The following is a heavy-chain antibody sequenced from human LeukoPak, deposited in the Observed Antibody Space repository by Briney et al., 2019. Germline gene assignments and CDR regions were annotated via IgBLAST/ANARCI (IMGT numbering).Heavy chain of an antibody. V-gene: IGHV3-7*01. J-gene: IGHJ4*02. D-gene: IGHD7-27*01. CDR3: GQTGDLSDY. CDR1: GFTFDNHW. Sequence: PGGSLRLSCAVSAASAASGFTFDNHWMTRVRQAPGKGLEWVANIKQDGSEKHYVDSVKGRFIISRDNVENSLYLQMNSLRVEDTAVYYCGQTGDLSDYWGRGTLVTVSS. CDR2: IKQDGSEK.